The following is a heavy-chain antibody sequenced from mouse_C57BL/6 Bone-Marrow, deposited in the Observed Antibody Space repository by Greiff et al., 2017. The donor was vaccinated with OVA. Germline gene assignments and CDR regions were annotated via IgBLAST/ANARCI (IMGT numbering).Heavy chain of an antibody. V-gene: IGHV1-64*01. Sequence: VQLQQPGAELVKPGASVKVSCKASGYTFTSYWMHWVKQRPGQGLEWIGRIHPNSGSTNYNEKFKSKATLTLDKSSSTAYMQLGSLTSEDSAVYYCEKFYYYGSRSYYFDYWGQGTTLTVSS. J-gene: IGHJ2*01. CDR3: EKFYYYGSRSYYFDY. D-gene: IGHD1-1*01. CDR2: IHPNSGST. CDR1: GYTFTSYW.